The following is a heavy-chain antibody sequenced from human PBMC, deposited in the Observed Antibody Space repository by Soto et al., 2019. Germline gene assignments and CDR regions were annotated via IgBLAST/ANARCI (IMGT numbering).Heavy chain of an antibody. J-gene: IGHJ4*02. Sequence: QVQLVESGGGVVQPGRSLRLSCAASGFTFSSYAMHWVRQAPGKGLEWVAVISYDGSNKYYADSVKGRFTISRDNSKNTLYLQMNSLRAEDTALYYCARDYDYWGQGTLVTVSS. CDR1: GFTFSSYA. CDR3: ARDYDY. V-gene: IGHV3-30-3*01. CDR2: ISYDGSNK.